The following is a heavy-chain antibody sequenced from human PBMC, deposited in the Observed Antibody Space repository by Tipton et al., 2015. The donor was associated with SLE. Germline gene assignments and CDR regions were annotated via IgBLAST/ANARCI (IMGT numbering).Heavy chain of an antibody. Sequence: TLSLTCTVSGGSISGGTYYWSWVRLPAGKGLEWIGRVYPTGHTNYNPSLKSRVTMSVDTSENQFFLKLTSVTAADTAVYYCARNGNCSGGSCVRALFDLWGQGTMVTVSS. CDR2: VYPTGHT. CDR1: GGSISGGTYY. V-gene: IGHV4-61*02. J-gene: IGHJ3*01. D-gene: IGHD2-15*01. CDR3: ARNGNCSGGSCVRALFDL.